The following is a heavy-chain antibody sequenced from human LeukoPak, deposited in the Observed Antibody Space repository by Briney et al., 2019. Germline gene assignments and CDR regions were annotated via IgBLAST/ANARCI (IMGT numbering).Heavy chain of an antibody. Sequence: PGGSLRLSCGASGFTFSDYYMSWIRQAPGKGLEWVSYISSSGSTIYYADSVKGRFTISRDNAKNSLYLQMNSLRAEDTAVYYCARAEKRAYCGGDCYIFDYWGQGTLVTVSS. CDR3: ARAEKRAYCGGDCYIFDY. D-gene: IGHD2-21*02. J-gene: IGHJ4*02. CDR2: ISSSGSTI. CDR1: GFTFSDYY. V-gene: IGHV3-11*01.